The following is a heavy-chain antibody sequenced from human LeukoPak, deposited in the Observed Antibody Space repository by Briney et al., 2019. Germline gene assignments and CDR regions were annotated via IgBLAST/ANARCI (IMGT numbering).Heavy chain of an antibody. CDR2: INHSGST. CDR1: GGSFSGYY. V-gene: IGHV4-34*01. Sequence: SETLSLTCAVHGGSFSGYYWSWIRQPPGKGLEWIGEINHSGSTNYNPSLKSRVTISVDTSKNQFSLKLSSVTAADTAVYYCARLRYFEGYYFDYWGQGTLVTVSS. J-gene: IGHJ4*02. CDR3: ARLRYFEGYYFDY. D-gene: IGHD3-9*01.